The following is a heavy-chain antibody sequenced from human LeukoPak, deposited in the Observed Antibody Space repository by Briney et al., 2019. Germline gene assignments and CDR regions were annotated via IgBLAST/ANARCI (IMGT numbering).Heavy chain of an antibody. J-gene: IGHJ4*02. CDR3: ASQKEDYYDSSGNH. V-gene: IGHV3-23*01. D-gene: IGHD3-22*01. CDR1: GFTFSSSA. Sequence: GGSLRLSCAASGFTFSSSAMSWVRQAPGKGLEWVSAISGRGGSTYYADSVKGRFTISRDNSKNTLYLQMNSLRAEDTAVYYCASQKEDYYDSSGNHWGQGTLVTVSS. CDR2: ISGRGGST.